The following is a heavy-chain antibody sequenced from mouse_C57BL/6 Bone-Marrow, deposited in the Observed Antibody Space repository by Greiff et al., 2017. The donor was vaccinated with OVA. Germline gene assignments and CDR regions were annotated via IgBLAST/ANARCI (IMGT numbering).Heavy chain of an antibody. CDR3: ARHYYGSSYAMDY. Sequence: DVMLVESGGGLVKPGGSLKLSCAASGFTFSDYGMHWVRQAPEKGLEWVAYISSGSGTIYYADTVKGRFTISRDNAKNTLFLQMTSLRSEDTAMYYCARHYYGSSYAMDYWGQGTSVTVSS. CDR2: ISSGSGTI. J-gene: IGHJ4*01. D-gene: IGHD1-1*01. V-gene: IGHV5-17*01. CDR1: GFTFSDYG.